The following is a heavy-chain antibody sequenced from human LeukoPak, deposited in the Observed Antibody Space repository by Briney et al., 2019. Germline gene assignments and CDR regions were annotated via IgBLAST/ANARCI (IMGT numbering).Heavy chain of an antibody. J-gene: IGHJ2*01. Sequence: KPSETLSLTCTVSNGSISTYYWSWIRQPLGKGLEWIGHIYHSGTTIYNPTLKSRVTMSVDTSKNQFSLHLTSVTAADTAVYFCARDSFGGGWYALWGRGTLVTVSS. CDR1: NGSISTYY. V-gene: IGHV4-59*01. CDR2: IYHSGTT. D-gene: IGHD6-19*01. CDR3: ARDSFGGGWYAL.